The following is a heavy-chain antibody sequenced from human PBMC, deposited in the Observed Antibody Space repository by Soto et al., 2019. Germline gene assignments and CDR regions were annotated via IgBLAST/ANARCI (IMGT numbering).Heavy chain of an antibody. CDR3: ARVRGLGLFDY. CDR1: GGSISSGRYY. Sequence: QVQLQESGPGLVKPSQALSLTCTVSGGSISSGRYYWSWIRQHPEKGLEWIGYISYSGSTYYNPSLKSRVTISADTSENPFSLRLSSVTAADTAVYYCARVRGLGLFDYWGQGTLVTVSS. CDR2: ISYSGST. V-gene: IGHV4-31*03. J-gene: IGHJ4*02.